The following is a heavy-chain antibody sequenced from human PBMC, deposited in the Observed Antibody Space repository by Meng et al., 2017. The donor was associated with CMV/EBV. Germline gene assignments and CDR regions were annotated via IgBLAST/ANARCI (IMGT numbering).Heavy chain of an antibody. CDR2: IKQDGSEK. Sequence: GESLKISCAASGFTFSSYEMNWVRQAPGKGLEWVANIKQDGSEKYYVDSVKGRFTISRDNAKNSLYLQMNSLRAEDTAVYYCARPRGGIAVDWGQGTLVTVSS. D-gene: IGHD6-19*01. V-gene: IGHV3-7*01. CDR3: ARPRGGIAVD. CDR1: GFTFSSYE. J-gene: IGHJ4*02.